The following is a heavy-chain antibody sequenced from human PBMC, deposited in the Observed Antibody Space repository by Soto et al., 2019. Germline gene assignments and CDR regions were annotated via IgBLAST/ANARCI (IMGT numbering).Heavy chain of an antibody. Sequence: GGSLRLSCAASGFTFSRHWMHWVRQTPGKGPVWVSRINDDGSSTKYADSVKGRFTIARDNAKNTVFLQMSSLRAEDTAVYYCAREVIAATGTIRWFDPWGQGTLVTVSS. CDR1: GFTFSRHW. D-gene: IGHD6-25*01. CDR2: INDDGSST. CDR3: AREVIAATGTIRWFDP. V-gene: IGHV3-74*03. J-gene: IGHJ5*02.